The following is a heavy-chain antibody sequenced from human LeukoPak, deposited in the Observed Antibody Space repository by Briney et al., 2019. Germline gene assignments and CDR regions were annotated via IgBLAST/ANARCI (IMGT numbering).Heavy chain of an antibody. V-gene: IGHV1-2*06. CDR3: ARDEYRTSSGGS. CDR2: INPNSGGT. J-gene: IGHJ5*02. D-gene: IGHD6-6*01. CDR1: GYTFTGYY. Sequence: GASVKVSCKASGYTFTGYYMHWVRQAPGQGLEWMGRINPNSGGTNYAQKFQGRVIITRDTSISTAYMELSRLRFDDTAVYYCARDEYRTSSGGSWGQGTLVTVSS.